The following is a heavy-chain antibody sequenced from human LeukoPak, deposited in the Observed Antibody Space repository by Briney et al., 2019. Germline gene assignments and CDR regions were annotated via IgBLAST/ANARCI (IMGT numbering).Heavy chain of an antibody. D-gene: IGHD2-2*01. CDR2: IIPIFGTA. Sequence: SVKVSCKASGGTFTSYAISWVRQAPGQGLEWMGGIIPIFGTANYAQKFQGRVTITADKSTSTAYMELSSLRSEDTAVYYCAGGQLLSNYFDYWGQGTLVTVSS. CDR1: GGTFTSYA. CDR3: AGGQLLSNYFDY. V-gene: IGHV1-69*06. J-gene: IGHJ4*02.